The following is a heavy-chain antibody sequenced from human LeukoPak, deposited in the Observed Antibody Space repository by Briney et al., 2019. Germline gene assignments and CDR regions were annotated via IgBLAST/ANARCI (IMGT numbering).Heavy chain of an antibody. J-gene: IGHJ6*04. V-gene: IGHV3-30*04. CDR3: ARDRGDV. Sequence: TWGSLRLSCAASGFTFSGYAIHWVRQAPGKGLEWVAVISYDGSNKYYADSVKGRFPISRDNSKNPLYLQMNSLRAGDSAGYYGARDRGDVWGKGTTVPVSS. D-gene: IGHD3-10*01. CDR1: GFTFSGYA. CDR2: ISYDGSNK.